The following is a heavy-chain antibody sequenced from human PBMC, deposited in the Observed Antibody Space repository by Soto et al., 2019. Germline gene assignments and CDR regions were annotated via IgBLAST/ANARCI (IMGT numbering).Heavy chain of an antibody. D-gene: IGHD6-13*01. CDR1: GFTFSSSG. CDR2: ISYDGSNT. CDR3: AKEPLATYSSSPDFDY. V-gene: IGHV3-30*18. Sequence: QVQLVESGGGVVQPGRSLRLSCAASGFTFSSSGMHWVRQAPGKGLEWVAVISYDGSNTFHADSVKGRFTISRDNSKNTLDLQMNSLRAEDTAVYYCAKEPLATYSSSPDFDYWGQGTLVTVSS. J-gene: IGHJ4*02.